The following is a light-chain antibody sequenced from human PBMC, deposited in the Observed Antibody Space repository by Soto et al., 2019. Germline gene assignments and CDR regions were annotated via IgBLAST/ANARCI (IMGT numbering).Light chain of an antibody. CDR1: SSNIGSNP. Sequence: QSVLTQPPSASATPGQRVTISCSGTSSNIGSNPVDWYKQLPGTAPQLLIYTNNQRPSGVPDRFSGSRSGTSASLAISGLQSDDEAHYYCAAWDDSLSGVVFGGGTKLTVL. CDR3: AAWDDSLSGVV. V-gene: IGLV1-44*01. CDR2: TNN. J-gene: IGLJ2*01.